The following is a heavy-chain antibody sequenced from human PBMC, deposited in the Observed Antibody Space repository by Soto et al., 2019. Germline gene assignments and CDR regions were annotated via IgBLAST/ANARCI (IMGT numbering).Heavy chain of an antibody. Sequence: ASVKVSCKASGYTVTSYYMNWVRQAPGQGLEWLGIINPSGGYTTYAQRFLGRVTMTSDTSTSTVHMELGSLTSEDTAVYYCATMGTPATGLYFFDYWGQGSLVTVSS. CDR3: ATMGTPATGLYFFDY. J-gene: IGHJ4*02. D-gene: IGHD2-15*01. CDR1: GYTVTSYY. V-gene: IGHV1-46*01. CDR2: INPSGGYT.